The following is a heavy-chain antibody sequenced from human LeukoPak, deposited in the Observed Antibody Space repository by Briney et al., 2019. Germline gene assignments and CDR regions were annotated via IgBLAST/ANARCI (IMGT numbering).Heavy chain of an antibody. Sequence: ASVKVSCKAPGYTFTGYYMHWVRQAPGQGLEWMGWIHPNSGGTKYAQRFQGRVTVTRDTSISTVYMELSRLRSDDTAVYYCARWGKYYYDSSGYYYWGQGTLVSVSS. V-gene: IGHV1-2*02. D-gene: IGHD3-22*01. CDR2: IHPNSGGT. J-gene: IGHJ4*02. CDR3: ARWGKYYYDSSGYYY. CDR1: GYTFTGYY.